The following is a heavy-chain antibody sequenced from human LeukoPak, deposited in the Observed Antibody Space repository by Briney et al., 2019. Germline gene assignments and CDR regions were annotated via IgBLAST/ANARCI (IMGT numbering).Heavy chain of an antibody. CDR2: ISGSGGST. Sequence: LSGGSLRLSCAASGFTFSSYAMNWVRQAPGKGLEWVSTISGSGGSTYYADSLKGRFTVSRDNSKNTLYLQMNSLRAEDTAVYYCAKFTRSGNYDYYSGMDVWGQGTTVTVSS. J-gene: IGHJ6*02. CDR1: GFTFSSYA. V-gene: IGHV3-23*01. CDR3: AKFTRSGNYDYYSGMDV. D-gene: IGHD3-10*01.